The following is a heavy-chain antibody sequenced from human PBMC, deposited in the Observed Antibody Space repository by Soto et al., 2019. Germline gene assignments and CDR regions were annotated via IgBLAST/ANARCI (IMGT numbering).Heavy chain of an antibody. Sequence: PGRSLRLSCAASGFTFSRYTMNWVRQAPGKGLEWVSSISTRSAYIYYADSVRGRFTISRDDANNSLFLQMNSLSAEDTALYYCARATVTTEGLDVWGLGTTFTVSS. V-gene: IGHV3-21*01. CDR2: ISTRSAYI. CDR3: ARATVTTEGLDV. D-gene: IGHD4-4*01. CDR1: GFTFSRYT. J-gene: IGHJ6*02.